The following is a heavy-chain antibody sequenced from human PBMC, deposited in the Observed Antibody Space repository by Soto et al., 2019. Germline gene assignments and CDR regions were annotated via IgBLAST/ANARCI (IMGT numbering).Heavy chain of an antibody. CDR1: GGSISNSNYY. D-gene: IGHD3-10*01. V-gene: IGHV4-39*01. CDR2: IYYSGST. CDR3: ARPVITHWFDP. Sequence: QLQLQESGPGLVKPSETLSLTCTVSGGSISNSNYYWGWLRQPPGKGLEWIGSIYYSGSTYYNPSLKSRVTISVDTSKNQFSLKLTSVTAADTAVYYCARPVITHWFDPWGQGTLVTVSS. J-gene: IGHJ5*02.